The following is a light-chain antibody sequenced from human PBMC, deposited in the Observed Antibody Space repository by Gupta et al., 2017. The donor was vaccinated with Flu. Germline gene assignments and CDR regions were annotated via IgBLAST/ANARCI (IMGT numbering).Light chain of an antibody. J-gene: IGKJ1*01. V-gene: IGKV3-15*01. CDR3: QQYSNWPRT. Sequence: EIVMTQSPATLSVSPGERATLSCRASQSVSTNLVWYQQKPGQAPRLLIYGASTRATGIPARFSGSGSGTEFTLSISSLQSEDTALYYCQQYSNWPRTFGQGTKVEV. CDR1: QSVSTN. CDR2: GAS.